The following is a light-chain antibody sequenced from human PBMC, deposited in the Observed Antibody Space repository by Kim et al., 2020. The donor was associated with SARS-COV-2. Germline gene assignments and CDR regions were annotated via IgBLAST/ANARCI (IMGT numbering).Light chain of an antibody. CDR1: QSVSDNY. Sequence: EIVLTQSPGTLSLSPGERATLSCRASQSVSDNYLAWYQQKPGQAPRILIYGASSRATGIPDRFSGSGSGTDFTLTISRLEPEDFAVYYCQQYDTSPSCTFGEGTKLEI. V-gene: IGKV3-20*01. CDR3: QQYDTSPSCT. CDR2: GAS. J-gene: IGKJ2*02.